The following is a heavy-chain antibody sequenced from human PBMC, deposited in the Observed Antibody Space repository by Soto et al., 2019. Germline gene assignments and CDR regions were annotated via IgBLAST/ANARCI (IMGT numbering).Heavy chain of an antibody. CDR2: IDPSDSYT. CDR3: ARLSRTYKYYSYYGMDV. J-gene: IGHJ6*02. D-gene: IGHD3-10*01. Sequence: GASLKISCKGSGYSFTSYWISWVRQMPGKGLEWMGRIDPSDSYTNYSPSFQGHVTISADKSISTAYLQWSSLKASDTAMYYCARLSRTYKYYSYYGMDVWGQGTTVTVSS. V-gene: IGHV5-10-1*01. CDR1: GYSFTSYW.